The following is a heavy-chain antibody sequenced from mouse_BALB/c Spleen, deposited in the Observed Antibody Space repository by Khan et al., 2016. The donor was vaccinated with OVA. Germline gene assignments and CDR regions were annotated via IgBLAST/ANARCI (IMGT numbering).Heavy chain of an antibody. CDR1: GYTFTNYY. D-gene: IGHD2-1*01. J-gene: IGHJ3*01. CDR2: INPSNGGT. CDR3: SRSGYGTFAY. Sequence: QVQLKQSGAELVKPGASVRLSCKASGYTFTNYYLYWVKQRPGHGLEWIGDINPSNGGTNFHEKFKNKVTLTVDKSSSTAYMQLSSLTSEDSAVYYCSRSGYGTFAYWGQGTLVTVSA. V-gene: IGHV1S81*02.